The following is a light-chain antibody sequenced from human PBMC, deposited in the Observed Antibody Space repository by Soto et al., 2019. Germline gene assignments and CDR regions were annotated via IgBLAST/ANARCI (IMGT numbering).Light chain of an antibody. CDR3: CSYAGNSTPYV. CDR2: EVS. CDR1: SSDVGSYNL. V-gene: IGLV2-23*02. Sequence: QSALAQPASVSGSPGQSITIPCTGTSSDVGSYNLVSWYQQHPGKAPKLMIYEVSKRPSGVSNRFSGSKSGNTASLTISGLQAEDEADYYCCSYAGNSTPYVFGTGTKVTVL. J-gene: IGLJ1*01.